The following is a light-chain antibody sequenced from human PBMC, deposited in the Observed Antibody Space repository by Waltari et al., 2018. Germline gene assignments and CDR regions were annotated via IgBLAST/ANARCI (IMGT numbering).Light chain of an antibody. Sequence: QSALTQPASVSGSPGQSITISCSGFGSDIGASKYVSWYQQHPGKAPKLMIYEVTYRPSGVSDRFSGSKSGNTASLPISGLQAEDEADYFCCTYTSSDTRVFGTGTKVTVL. CDR2: EVT. CDR3: CTYTSSDTRV. V-gene: IGLV2-14*03. J-gene: IGLJ1*01. CDR1: GSDIGASKY.